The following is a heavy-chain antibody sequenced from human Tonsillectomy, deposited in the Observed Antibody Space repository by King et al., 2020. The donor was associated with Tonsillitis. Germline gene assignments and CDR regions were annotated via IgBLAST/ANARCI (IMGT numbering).Heavy chain of an antibody. CDR3: AKDLTAAKGSYYYVMDV. D-gene: IGHD2-2*01. V-gene: IGHV3-30*18. CDR1: GFTFSSYG. J-gene: IGHJ6*02. Sequence: VQLVESGGGVVQPGRSLRLSCAASGFTFSSYGMHWVRQAPGKGLEWVAVISYDGSNKYYADSVKGRFTISRDNSKNTLNLQMNSLRAEDTAVYYCAKDLTAAKGSYYYVMDVWGQGTTVTVSS. CDR2: ISYDGSNK.